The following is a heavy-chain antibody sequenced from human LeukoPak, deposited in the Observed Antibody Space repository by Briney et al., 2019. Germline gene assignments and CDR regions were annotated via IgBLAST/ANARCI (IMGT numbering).Heavy chain of an antibody. Sequence: SGPALVKPTQTLTLTCTFSGFSLTTTGMRVSWIRQRPGKALEWLARIDWDDDKFYSTSLKTRLTISKDTSKNQVVLTMTNMDPVDTATYYCARLQGATIGAKWFDPWGQGTLVTVSS. CDR2: IDWDDDK. CDR3: ARLQGATIGAKWFDP. CDR1: GFSLTTTGMR. D-gene: IGHD4/OR15-4a*01. V-gene: IGHV2-70*04. J-gene: IGHJ5*02.